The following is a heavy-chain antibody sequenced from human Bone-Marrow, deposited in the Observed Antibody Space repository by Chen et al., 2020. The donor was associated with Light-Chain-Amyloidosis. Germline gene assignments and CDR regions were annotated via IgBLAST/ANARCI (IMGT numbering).Heavy chain of an antibody. CDR2: LSYDGNSK. CDR3: ARVSFERGGPALPPGDS. Sequence: QVQLVESGGGVVQPGRSLRLSCAASGFTFSNYGMHWVRQTPGKGLEWVAVLSYDGNSKYCADSVKGRFTISRDSSKNTLYLQMNSLRAEDTAVYYCARVSFERGGPALPPGDSWGQGTLVTVSS. J-gene: IGHJ4*02. CDR1: GFTFSNYG. D-gene: IGHD6-6*01. V-gene: IGHV3-30-3*01.